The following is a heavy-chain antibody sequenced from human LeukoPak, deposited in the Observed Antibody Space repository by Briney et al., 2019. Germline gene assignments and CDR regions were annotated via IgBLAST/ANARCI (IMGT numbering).Heavy chain of an antibody. Sequence: SETLSLTCTVSGGSISSYYWTWSRQPAGKGLEWIGRIHSSGSTSYNPSLKSRVTMSLDTSKNQFSLDLYSVTAADTAVYYCARGSVIVPRSFDYWGQGTLVTVSS. CDR1: GGSISSYY. J-gene: IGHJ4*02. D-gene: IGHD3-22*01. CDR2: IHSSGST. V-gene: IGHV4-4*07. CDR3: ARGSVIVPRSFDY.